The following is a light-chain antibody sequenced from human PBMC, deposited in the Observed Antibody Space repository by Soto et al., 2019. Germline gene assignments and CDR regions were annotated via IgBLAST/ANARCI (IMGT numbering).Light chain of an antibody. CDR2: SGS. CDR3: QQANSFPHT. CDR1: QSISNY. Sequence: DIQMTQSPSSLSASVGDRVTITCRASQSISNYVNWYQQKPGKAPNLLIYSGSSLQSGVPSRFSGSGSGTDFTLTISSLQPEDFATYYCQQANSFPHTFGQGTRLETK. J-gene: IGKJ5*01. V-gene: IGKV1-39*01.